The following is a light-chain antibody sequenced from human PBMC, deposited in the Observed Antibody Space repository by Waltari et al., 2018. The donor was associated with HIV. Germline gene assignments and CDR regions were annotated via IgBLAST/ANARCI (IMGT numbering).Light chain of an antibody. J-gene: IGKJ3*01. V-gene: IGKV2-28*01. CDR1: QSLMHSNGDNY. CDR2: LGY. Sequence: DVVMTQSPISLSVSPGASASSYCRSSQSLMHSNGDNYLDWYFQKQGQSPQRLIYLGYIRAPGVPDRFSSAGSGTDFTLRISRVEPEDVGVYYCMQARQSTFTFGPGTKIEI. CDR3: MQARQSTFT.